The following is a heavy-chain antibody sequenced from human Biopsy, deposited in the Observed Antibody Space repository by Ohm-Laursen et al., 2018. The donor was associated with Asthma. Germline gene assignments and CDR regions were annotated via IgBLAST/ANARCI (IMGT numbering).Heavy chain of an antibody. CDR3: GKDQMGRRYSLTSFDY. D-gene: IGHD5-18*01. J-gene: IGHJ4*02. Sequence: SLRLCFAPSGCTFSDYYICWIRQAPGKGREWVSGSRGSCDRTYYADSVKGRLSIARDNSINALYLQMNSERAEVTAVYYCGKDQMGRRYSLTSFDYWGQGTLVTVSS. CDR2: SRGSCDRT. V-gene: IGHV3-23*01. CDR1: GCTFSDYY.